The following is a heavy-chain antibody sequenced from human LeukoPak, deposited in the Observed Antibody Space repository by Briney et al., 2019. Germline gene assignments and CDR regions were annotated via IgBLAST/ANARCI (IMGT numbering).Heavy chain of an antibody. CDR3: ARGGRPDY. CDR2: IKEDGREK. V-gene: IGHV3-7*01. CDR1: GFTFSSSW. D-gene: IGHD3-10*01. Sequence: GGSLRLSCATSGFTFSSSWMSWVHQAPGKGLECVANIKEDGREKYYVDSVKGRFTISRDNAKNSLYLRMSSLRAEDTAVYYCARGGRPDYWGQGTLVTVSS. J-gene: IGHJ4*02.